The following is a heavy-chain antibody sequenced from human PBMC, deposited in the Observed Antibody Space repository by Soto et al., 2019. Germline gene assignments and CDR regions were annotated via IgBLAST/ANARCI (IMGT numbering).Heavy chain of an antibody. CDR3: ATDLNWSGT. Sequence: GGSLXLSCAASGFNFSSYWMTWVRQAPGKGLEFLATIKPDGSDTYYVDSVKGRFTISRDNAKNSLSLQMNSLRAEDTALYYCATDLNWSGTWGQGTMVTVS. D-gene: IGHD3-3*01. V-gene: IGHV3-7*01. CDR1: GFNFSSYW. CDR2: IKPDGSDT. J-gene: IGHJ3*01.